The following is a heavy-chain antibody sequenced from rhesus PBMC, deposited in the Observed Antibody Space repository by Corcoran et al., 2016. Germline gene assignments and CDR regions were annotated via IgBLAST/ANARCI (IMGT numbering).Heavy chain of an antibody. CDR1: GFTFSSYG. CDR2: INSGGGST. CDR3: AKRAAAAVDY. J-gene: IGHJ4*01. D-gene: IGHD6-31*01. V-gene: IGHV3S5*01. Sequence: EVQLGETGGGLVQPGGSLKLSCGAAGFTFSSYGMSWVRQAPGKGLEWVSAINSGGGSTYYADSVKGRFTVSRDNSKNTLSLQMNSLRADDTAVYYCAKRAAAAVDYWGQGVLVTVSS.